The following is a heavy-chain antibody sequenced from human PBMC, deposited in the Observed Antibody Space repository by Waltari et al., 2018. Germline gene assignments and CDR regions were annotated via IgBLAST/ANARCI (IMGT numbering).Heavy chain of an antibody. V-gene: IGHV1-24*01. J-gene: IGHJ3*02. CDR3: ATVSGSCGNAFDI. D-gene: IGHD1-26*01. Sequence: QGRVTMTEDTSTDTAYMELSSLRSEDTAVYYCATVSGSCGNAFDIWGQGTMVTVSS.